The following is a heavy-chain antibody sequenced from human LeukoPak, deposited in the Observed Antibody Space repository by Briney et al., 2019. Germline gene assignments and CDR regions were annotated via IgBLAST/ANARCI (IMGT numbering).Heavy chain of an antibody. CDR3: AKDNAVIQLVGRRRGHFDY. D-gene: IGHD5-18*01. Sequence: GGSLRLSCAASGFTFSGYEMIWVRQAPGKGLEWVAFIRYDGSIKYYADSVKGRFTISRDNSKNTLYLQMNSLRAEDTAVYYCAKDNAVIQLVGRRRGHFDYWGQGTLVTVSS. J-gene: IGHJ4*02. CDR2: IRYDGSIK. V-gene: IGHV3-30*02. CDR1: GFTFSGYE.